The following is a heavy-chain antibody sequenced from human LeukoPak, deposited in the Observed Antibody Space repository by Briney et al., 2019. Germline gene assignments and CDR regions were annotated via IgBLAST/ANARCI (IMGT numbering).Heavy chain of an antibody. CDR3: ARGGGNSGDAFDI. CDR1: GYTFTGYY. CDR2: INPNSGGT. V-gene: IGHV1-2*02. Sequence: ASVKVSCKASGYTFTGYYMHWVRQAPGQGLEXXGWINPNSGGTNYAQKFQGRVTMTRDTSISTAYMELSRLRSDDTAVYYCARGGGNSGDAFDIWGQGTMVTVSS. D-gene: IGHD4-23*01. J-gene: IGHJ3*02.